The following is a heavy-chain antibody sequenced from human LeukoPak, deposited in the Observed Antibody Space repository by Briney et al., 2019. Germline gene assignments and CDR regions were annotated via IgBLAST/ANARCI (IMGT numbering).Heavy chain of an antibody. V-gene: IGHV3-30*02. Sequence: GGSLRLSCAASGFTFSSYGMHWVRQAPGKGLEWVAFIRYDGSNKYYADSVKGRFTISRDNSKNTLYLQMNSLRAEDTAVYYRAKDNSPKYYYDSSGYSYFDYWGQGTLVTVSS. CDR1: GFTFSSYG. D-gene: IGHD3-22*01. CDR3: AKDNSPKYYYDSSGYSYFDY. J-gene: IGHJ4*02. CDR2: IRYDGSNK.